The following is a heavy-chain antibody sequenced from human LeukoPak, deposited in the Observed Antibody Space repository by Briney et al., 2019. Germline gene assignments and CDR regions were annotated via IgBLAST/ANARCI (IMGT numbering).Heavy chain of an antibody. CDR1: GFIFKNAW. CDR2: VKSKTDGETT. D-gene: IGHD1-26*01. CDR3: VTRISGVAY. J-gene: IGHJ4*02. Sequence: PGGSLRLSCAASGFIFKNAWMTWVRQAPGKGLEWVGRVKSKTDGETTDYTAPVKGRFIVSRDESKNTLFLEMNSLKTEDTAVYFCVTRISGVAYWGQGTLVTVSS. V-gene: IGHV3-15*01.